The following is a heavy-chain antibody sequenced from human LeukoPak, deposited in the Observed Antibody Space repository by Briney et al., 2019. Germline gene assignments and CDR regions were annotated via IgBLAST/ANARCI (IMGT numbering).Heavy chain of an antibody. D-gene: IGHD4-17*01. V-gene: IGHV4-39*01. Sequence: SETLSLTCTVSGGSISSSSYYWGWIRQPPGRGLEWIGSIYYSGSTYYNPSHKSRVTISVDTSKNQFSLKLSSVTAADTAVYYCARHTTTVTPFDYWGQGTLVTVSS. CDR1: GGSISSSSYY. CDR3: ARHTTTVTPFDY. CDR2: IYYSGST. J-gene: IGHJ4*02.